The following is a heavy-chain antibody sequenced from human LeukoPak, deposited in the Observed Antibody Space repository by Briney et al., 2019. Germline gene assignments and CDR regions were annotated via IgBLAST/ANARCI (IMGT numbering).Heavy chain of an antibody. CDR1: GFTFSSFG. CDR2: IWYDASNK. J-gene: IGHJ5*02. CDR3: VRGVGVGRFNYFDP. V-gene: IGHV3-33*01. D-gene: IGHD2-2*01. Sequence: QPGRSLTLSCAASGFTFSSFGMHWVRQAPGKGLEWVAVIWYDASNKYYADSVKGRFTISRDNSKNTLFLQMNSLRDDDTAVYYCVRGVGVGRFNYFDPWGQGTLVIVSS.